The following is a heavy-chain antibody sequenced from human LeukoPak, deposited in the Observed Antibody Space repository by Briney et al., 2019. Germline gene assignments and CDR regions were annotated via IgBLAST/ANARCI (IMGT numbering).Heavy chain of an antibody. V-gene: IGHV4-39*01. CDR2: IYYSGST. J-gene: IGHJ4*02. CDR3: ARAGSSWYNFGPFDY. CDR1: GGSISSSSYY. Sequence: PSETLSLTCTVSGGSISSSSYYWGWIRQPPGKGLEWIGSIYYSGSTYYNPSLKSRVTISVDTSKNQFSLKLSSVTAADTAVYYCARAGSSWYNFGPFDYWGQGTLVTVSS. D-gene: IGHD6-13*01.